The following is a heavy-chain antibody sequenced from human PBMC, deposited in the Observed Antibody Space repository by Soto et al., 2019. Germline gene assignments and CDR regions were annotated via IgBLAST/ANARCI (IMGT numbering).Heavy chain of an antibody. Sequence: QVQLVQSGAEVKKPGASVKVSCKASGYTFTSYGISWVRQAPGQGLEWMGWISAYNGNTNYAQKLQGRVTMTTDTPTSTAYIDLSSQSSADAAVDYCAREYHYDGDYYYSVDDWGKGTTFTVAS. CDR1: GYTFTSYG. J-gene: IGHJ6*03. V-gene: IGHV1-18*01. D-gene: IGHD3-22*01. CDR3: AREYHYDGDYYYSVDD. CDR2: ISAYNGNT.